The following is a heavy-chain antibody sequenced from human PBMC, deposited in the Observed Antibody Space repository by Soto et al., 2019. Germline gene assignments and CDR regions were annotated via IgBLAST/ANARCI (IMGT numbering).Heavy chain of an antibody. CDR2: IYYTGSA. CDR3: ARADGDIREDYYYYAMDV. V-gene: IGHV4-31*03. J-gene: IGHJ6*02. Sequence: QVQLQESGPGLVKPSQTLSLTCTVSGGSINSGAYYWSWIRQHPGKGLEWIGYIYYTGSAHYNPSLKSRATMSVDTSKNQFALKLRSVTAADTAVYFCARADGDIREDYYYYAMDVWGQGTTVTVSS. CDR1: GGSINSGAYY.